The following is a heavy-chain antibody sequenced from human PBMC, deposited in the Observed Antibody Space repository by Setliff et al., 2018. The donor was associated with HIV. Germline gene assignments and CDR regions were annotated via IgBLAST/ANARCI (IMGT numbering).Heavy chain of an antibody. CDR1: GFTFDTYW. V-gene: IGHV3-74*01. CDR3: HSGYDTEEQSYFDY. Sequence: PGGSLRLSCAASGFTFDTYWMHWVRQAPGKGLVWVSRVSSDGSSKTYADSMKDRFTISRDNAKNTLYLQMNSLRAEDTGVYYCHSGYDTEEQSYFDYWGQGTLVTVSS. J-gene: IGHJ4*02. D-gene: IGHD5-12*01. CDR2: VSSDGSSK.